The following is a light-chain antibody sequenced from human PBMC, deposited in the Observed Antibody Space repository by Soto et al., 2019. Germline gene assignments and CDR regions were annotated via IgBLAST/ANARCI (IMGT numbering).Light chain of an antibody. J-gene: IGKJ4*01. Sequence: EIVMTQSPVNLSVSPGERATLSCRASQSVSSSLAWYQQKPGQSPRLLIYGASTRATGVPARFSGSGSGTEFALTISSLQSEDFAVYYCQQCSDWPLTFGGGTKVEIK. CDR1: QSVSSS. CDR3: QQCSDWPLT. V-gene: IGKV3-15*01. CDR2: GAS.